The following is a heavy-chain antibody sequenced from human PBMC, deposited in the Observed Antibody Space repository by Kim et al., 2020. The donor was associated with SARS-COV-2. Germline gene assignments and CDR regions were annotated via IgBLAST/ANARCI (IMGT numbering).Heavy chain of an antibody. CDR3: ARVAITIFGREKIDY. D-gene: IGHD3-3*01. Sequence: EPGKGRFTTTRNTAKNSLYLQMNSLRAEDTAVYYCARVAITIFGREKIDYWGQGTLVTVSS. J-gene: IGHJ4*02. V-gene: IGHV3-7*01.